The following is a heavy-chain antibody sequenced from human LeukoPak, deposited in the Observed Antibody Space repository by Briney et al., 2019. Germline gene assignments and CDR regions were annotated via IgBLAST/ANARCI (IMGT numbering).Heavy chain of an antibody. CDR1: GGSFSGYY. V-gene: IGHV4-34*01. J-gene: IGHJ6*04. CDR3: ERGGGSPDMDV. Sequence: PSKSLSLSCAVSGGSFSGYYWSWIRQPPGKGLEWIGEINHSGSTNYNPSLMSRVSISVDTSNIQFSLMLRSVTAADTAVYYCERGGGSPDMDVWGKGTTVTVSS. CDR2: INHSGST.